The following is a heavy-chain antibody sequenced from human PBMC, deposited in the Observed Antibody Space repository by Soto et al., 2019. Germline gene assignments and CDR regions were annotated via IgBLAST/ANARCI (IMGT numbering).Heavy chain of an antibody. CDR2: IYYSGST. V-gene: IGHV4-31*03. Sequence: SATLSLTCTVSGGSISSGGYYWSWIRQHPGKGLEWIGYIYYSGSTYYNPSLKSRVTISVDTSKNQFSLKLSSVTAADTAVYYCARDDRNSMDVWGQGTTVTVSS. CDR3: ARDDRNSMDV. CDR1: GGSISSGGYY. J-gene: IGHJ6*02. D-gene: IGHD1-7*01.